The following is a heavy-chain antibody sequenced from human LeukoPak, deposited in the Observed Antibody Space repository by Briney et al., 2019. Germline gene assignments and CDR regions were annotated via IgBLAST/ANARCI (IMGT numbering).Heavy chain of an antibody. CDR3: ARVVRYSGYDAGYYYYYMDV. D-gene: IGHD5-12*01. CDR2: MNPNSGNT. J-gene: IGHJ6*03. Sequence: ASVKVSCKASGYTFTSYDINWVRQATGQGLEWMGWMNPNSGNTGYAQKFQGRVTMTRNTSISTAYMELSSLRSEDTAVYYCARVVRYSGYDAGYYYYYMDVWGKGTTVTISS. CDR1: GYTFTSYD. V-gene: IGHV1-8*01.